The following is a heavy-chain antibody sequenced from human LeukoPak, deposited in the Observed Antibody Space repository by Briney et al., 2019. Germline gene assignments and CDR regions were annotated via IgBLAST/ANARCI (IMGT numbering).Heavy chain of an antibody. V-gene: IGHV4-34*01. CDR2: INHSGST. J-gene: IGHJ4*02. CDR1: GGSFSGYY. D-gene: IGHD1-1*01. CDR3: ARVSNWNSLY. Sequence: SETLSLTCAVYGGSFSGYYWSWIRQPPGKGLEWIGEINHSGSTNYNPSLKSRVTISVDTSKNQFSLKLSSVTAADTAVYYCARVSNWNSLYWGQGTLVTVSS.